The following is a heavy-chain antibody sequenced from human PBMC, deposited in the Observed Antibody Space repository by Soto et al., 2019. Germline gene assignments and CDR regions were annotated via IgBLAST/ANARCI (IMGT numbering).Heavy chain of an antibody. CDR3: ARSSYSSIAVTQFDF. Sequence: SETLSLTCAVSGDSINSVEYYWSWIRQPPGKGLEWIGYVYYSGNTNYNPSLKSRVTISVDRSKKQFSLKLRSVTAGDTAVYYCARSSYSSIAVTQFDFWGQGTRVTVS. CDR1: GDSINSVEYY. CDR2: VYYSGNT. J-gene: IGHJ4*02. V-gene: IGHV4-61*08. D-gene: IGHD6-19*01.